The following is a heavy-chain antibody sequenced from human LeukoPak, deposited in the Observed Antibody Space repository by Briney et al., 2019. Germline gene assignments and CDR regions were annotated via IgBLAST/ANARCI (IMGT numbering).Heavy chain of an antibody. CDR2: IYYSGST. V-gene: IGHV4-39*01. CDR1: GGSISSSSYY. CDR3: ARQRRNYPFDY. D-gene: IGHD1-7*01. J-gene: IGHJ4*02. Sequence: SETLSLTCTVSGGSISSSSYYWGWIRQPPGKGLEWIGSIYYSGSTYYNPSLKSRVTISVDTSKNQFSLKLSSVTAADTAVYYCARQRRNYPFDYWGQGTLVTVSS.